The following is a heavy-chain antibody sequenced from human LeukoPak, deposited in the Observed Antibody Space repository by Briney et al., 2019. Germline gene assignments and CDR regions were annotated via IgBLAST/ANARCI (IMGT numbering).Heavy chain of an antibody. D-gene: IGHD5-12*01. CDR3: ARDRGEGYSGYDGFDY. CDR2: FSGRSNYI. V-gene: IGHV3-21*01. Sequence: GGSLRLSCAASGFTFRSYTMNWVRQAPGKGLEWASSFSGRSNYIYYADSVRGRFTISRDNAKNSLYLQMNSLRAEDTAMYYCARDRGEGYSGYDGFDYWGQGTLVTVSS. J-gene: IGHJ4*02. CDR1: GFTFRSYT.